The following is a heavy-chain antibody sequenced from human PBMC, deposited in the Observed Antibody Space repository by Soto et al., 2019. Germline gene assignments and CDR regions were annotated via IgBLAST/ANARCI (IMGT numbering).Heavy chain of an antibody. J-gene: IGHJ4*02. D-gene: IGHD2-15*01. Sequence: QVQLVQSGAEVKKPGASVKVSCKASGYTFTSYYMHWVRQAPGQGLEWMGIINPSGGSTSYAQKFQGRVTMTRDTSTSTVYMELSSLRSEDTAVYYCAGVGYCSGGSCYRFDYWGQGTLFTVSS. CDR3: AGVGYCSGGSCYRFDY. CDR2: INPSGGST. CDR1: GYTFTSYY. V-gene: IGHV1-46*03.